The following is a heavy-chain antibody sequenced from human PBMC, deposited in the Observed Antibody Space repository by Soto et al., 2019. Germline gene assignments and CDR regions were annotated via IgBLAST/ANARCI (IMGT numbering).Heavy chain of an antibody. V-gene: IGHV1-2*04. Sequence: QVQLVQSGAEVKKPGASVKVSCKASGYSLTDHYISWVRQAPGQGLEWMGWISANSGGRNIAQKFQGWVTLTRDTSINTVYMEMTSRTSDDTAVYYRATNREVDTVMIKGMDVLGQGTTVIVSS. CDR1: GYSLTDHY. D-gene: IGHD3-16*01. CDR2: ISANSGGR. J-gene: IGHJ6*02. CDR3: ATNREVDTVMIKGMDV.